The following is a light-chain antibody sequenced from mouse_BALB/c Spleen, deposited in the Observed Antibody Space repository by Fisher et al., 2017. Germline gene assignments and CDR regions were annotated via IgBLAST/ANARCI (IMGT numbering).Light chain of an antibody. CDR2: STS. J-gene: IGKJ5*01. CDR1: SSVSY. Sequence: IVLTQSPAIIAASPGEKVTITCSASSSVSYMHWYQQKSGTSPKLLIYSTSNLASGVPARFSGSGSGTSYSLTISSMEAEDAATYYCQQWSSNPPTFGAGTKLELK. V-gene: IGKV4-57*01. CDR3: QQWSSNPPT.